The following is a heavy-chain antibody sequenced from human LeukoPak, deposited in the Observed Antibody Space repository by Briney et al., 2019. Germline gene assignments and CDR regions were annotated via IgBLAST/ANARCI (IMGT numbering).Heavy chain of an antibody. Sequence: SETLSLTCTVSGGSISSSSYYWGWIRQPPGKGLEWIGSIYYSGSTYYNPSLKSRVTISVDTSKNQFSRKLSSVTAADTAVYYCARRYSSGWYTYWGQGTLVTVSS. CDR3: ARRYSSGWYTY. D-gene: IGHD6-19*01. V-gene: IGHV4-39*01. J-gene: IGHJ4*02. CDR2: IYYSGST. CDR1: GGSISSSSYY.